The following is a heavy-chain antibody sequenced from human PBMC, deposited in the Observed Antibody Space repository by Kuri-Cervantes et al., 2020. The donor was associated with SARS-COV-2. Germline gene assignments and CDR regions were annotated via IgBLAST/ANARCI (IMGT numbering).Heavy chain of an antibody. CDR1: GYTFTSYY. CDR2: INPSCGST. CDR3: AGIRAVYGDPVVHFDF. V-gene: IGHV1-46*01. J-gene: IGHJ4*02. D-gene: IGHD4-17*01. Sequence: ASVKVSCKASGYTFTSYYTHWVRRAPGRGLEWMGIINPSCGSTSYAQKFQGRVTMTRDMSISTGYMELTSLISPDTAVYYCAGIRAVYGDPVVHFDFWGQGTLVTVSS.